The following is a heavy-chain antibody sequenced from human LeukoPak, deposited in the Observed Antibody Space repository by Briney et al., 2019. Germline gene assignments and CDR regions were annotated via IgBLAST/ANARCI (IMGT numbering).Heavy chain of an antibody. CDR2: ISDSGDNP. V-gene: IGHV3-23*01. D-gene: IGHD1-26*01. CDR1: GFSFRAYP. Sequence: GGSLRLSCAASGFSFRAYPMSWVRQAQGKGLEWVSAISDSGDNPYYADSVKGRFTISRDNSENTLSLQMYSLRAEDTAVYYCAKDRGGSYFDFDFWGRGTLVTVSS. J-gene: IGHJ4*02. CDR3: AKDRGGSYFDFDF.